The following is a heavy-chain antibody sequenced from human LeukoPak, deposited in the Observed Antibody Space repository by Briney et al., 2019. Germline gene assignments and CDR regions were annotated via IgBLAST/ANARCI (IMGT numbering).Heavy chain of an antibody. CDR3: AKDITMIVGAPWFDP. J-gene: IGHJ5*02. CDR2: ISFEGSNT. CDR1: GFTFSSYG. V-gene: IGHV3-30*18. D-gene: IGHD3-22*01. Sequence: GGSLRLSCAASGFTFSSYGMHWVRQAPGKGLEWVAVISFEGSNTYYADSGKGRFTISRDNSTNTLYLQMNSLRAQDTAVYYCAKDITMIVGAPWFDPWGQGTLVTVSS.